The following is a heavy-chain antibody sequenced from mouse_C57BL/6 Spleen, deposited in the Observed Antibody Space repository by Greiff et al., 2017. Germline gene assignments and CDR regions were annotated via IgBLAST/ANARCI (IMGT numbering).Heavy chain of an antibody. CDR2: INPYNGGT. CDR3: ARMTTVVKGMVDY. CDR1: GYTFTDYY. J-gene: IGHJ4*01. Sequence: VQLQQPGPVLVKPGASVKMSCKASGYTFTDYYMNWVKQSHGKSLEWIGVINPYNGGTSYNQKFKGKATLTVDKSSSTAYMELNSLTSEDSAVYYCARMTTVVKGMVDYWGQGTSVTVSS. V-gene: IGHV1-19*01. D-gene: IGHD1-1*01.